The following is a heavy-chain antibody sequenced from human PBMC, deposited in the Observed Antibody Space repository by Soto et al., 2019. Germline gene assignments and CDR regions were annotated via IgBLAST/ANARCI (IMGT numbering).Heavy chain of an antibody. Sequence: QLQLQESGPGLVKPSETLALTCTVSGGSISRNSYYWGWIRQPPGKGLEWSGIIYYPGNTYYNPSLKSRVTISVDTSKNQFSLNLSSVTAADTAVYYCAGAHYYGSGTDAFDIWGHGTMVTVSS. CDR2: IYYPGNT. CDR1: GGSISRNSYY. J-gene: IGHJ3*02. D-gene: IGHD3-10*01. V-gene: IGHV4-39*01. CDR3: AGAHYYGSGTDAFDI.